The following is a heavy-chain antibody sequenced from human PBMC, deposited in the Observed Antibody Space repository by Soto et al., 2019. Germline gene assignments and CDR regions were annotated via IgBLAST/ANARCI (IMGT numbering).Heavy chain of an antibody. CDR2: MNPNRGNT. V-gene: IGHV1-8*01. CDR3: ARGRGYDFCSGSPEFDY. D-gene: IGHD3-3*01. CDR1: GYTFTSYD. J-gene: IGHJ4*02. Sequence: QVQLVQSGAEVKKPGASVKVSCKASGYTFTSYDINWVRQATGQGLEWMGWMNPNRGNTGYAQKFQGRVTMTRNTSISTSYMELSSMRSEDTAVYYCARGRGYDFCSGSPEFDYWGQGAMVTVSS.